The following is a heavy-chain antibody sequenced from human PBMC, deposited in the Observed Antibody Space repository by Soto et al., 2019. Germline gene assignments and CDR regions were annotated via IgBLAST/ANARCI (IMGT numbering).Heavy chain of an antibody. J-gene: IGHJ4*02. CDR3: ARDLEQLVNYYFDY. CDR1: GFTFSSYG. Sequence: GGSLRLSCAASGFTFSSYGMHWVRQAPGKGLEWVAVIWYDGSNKYYADSMKGRFTISRDNSKNTLYLQMNSLRAEDTAVYYCARDLEQLVNYYFDYWGQGTLVTVSS. D-gene: IGHD6-13*01. CDR2: IWYDGSNK. V-gene: IGHV3-33*01.